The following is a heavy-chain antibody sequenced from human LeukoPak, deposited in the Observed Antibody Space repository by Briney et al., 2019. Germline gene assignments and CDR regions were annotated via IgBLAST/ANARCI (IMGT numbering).Heavy chain of an antibody. CDR3: ARGLSLVGATNDY. V-gene: IGHV4-59*12. CDR2: ISDIGSI. Sequence: SETLSLTCTVSGGSISSYYWSWIRQPPGKGLEWIAYISDIGSINYNPSLKSRVTISVDTSKNQFSLKLSSVTAADTAVYYCARGLSLVGATNDYWGQGTLVTVSS. CDR1: GGSISSYY. J-gene: IGHJ4*02. D-gene: IGHD1-26*01.